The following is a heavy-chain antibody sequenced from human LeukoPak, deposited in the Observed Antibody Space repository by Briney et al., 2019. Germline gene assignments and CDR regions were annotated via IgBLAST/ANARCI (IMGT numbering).Heavy chain of an antibody. CDR2: ISSSSSYI. D-gene: IGHD1/OR15-1a*01. J-gene: IGHJ5*02. Sequence: GGSLRLSCAASGFTFSSYSMNWVRQAPGKGLEWVSSISSSSSYIYYADSEKGRFTISRDNAKNSLYLQMNSLRAEDTAVYYCARANKGNLFDPWGQGTLVTVSS. V-gene: IGHV3-21*01. CDR1: GFTFSSYS. CDR3: ARANKGNLFDP.